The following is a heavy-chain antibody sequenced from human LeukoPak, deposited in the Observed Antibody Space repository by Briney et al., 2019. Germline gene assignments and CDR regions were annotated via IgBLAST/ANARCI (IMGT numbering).Heavy chain of an antibody. J-gene: IGHJ5*02. CDR2: MNPNSGNT. CDR1: GYTFTSYD. CDR3: ARAFALGGAMVTSYWFDP. D-gene: IGHD5-18*01. V-gene: IGHV1-8*01. Sequence: GASVKVSCKASGYTFTSYDINWVRQATGQGLEWMGWMNPNSGNTGYAQKFQGRVTMTRDTSISTAYMELSRLRSDDTAVYYCARAFALGGAMVTSYWFDPWGQGTLVTVSS.